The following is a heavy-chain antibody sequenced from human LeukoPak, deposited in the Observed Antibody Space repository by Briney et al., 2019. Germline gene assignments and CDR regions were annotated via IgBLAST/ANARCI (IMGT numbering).Heavy chain of an antibody. V-gene: IGHV5-51*01. CDR1: GYSFTSYL. J-gene: IGHJ5*02. D-gene: IGHD3-22*01. Sequence: GESLKISCKGSGYSFTSYLIGWVRQMPEKGLEWMGIIYPGESDTRYSPSFQGQVTISADKSISTAYLQWSSLKASDTAMYYCARFADYYDRSGHWFDPWGQGTLVTVSS. CDR3: ARFADYYDRSGHWFDP. CDR2: IYPGESDT.